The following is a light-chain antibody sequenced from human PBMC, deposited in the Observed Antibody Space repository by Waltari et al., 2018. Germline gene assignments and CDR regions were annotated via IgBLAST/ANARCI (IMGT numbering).Light chain of an antibody. Sequence: QSILTQPPSVSGAPGQRVTISCPGSSSNIGAGYDVHWYQQLPGTAPKLLIFGNNNWPSGVPDRFSGSKSDTSASLAITGLQAEDEADYYCQSYDSSLSAWVFVGGTKVTVL. CDR1: SSNIGAGYD. CDR2: GNN. V-gene: IGLV1-40*01. CDR3: QSYDSSLSAWV. J-gene: IGLJ3*02.